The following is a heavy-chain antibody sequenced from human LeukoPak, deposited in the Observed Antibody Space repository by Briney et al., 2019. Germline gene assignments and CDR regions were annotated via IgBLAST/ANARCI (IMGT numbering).Heavy chain of an antibody. CDR1: GFTFSSYS. Sequence: GGSLRLSCAASGFTFSSYSMNWVRQAPGKGLEWVSSISSSSSYIYYADSVKGRFTISRDNAKNSLYLQMNSLRAEDTAVYYCARGASGYYDSSGYYNWGQRTLVTVSS. CDR2: ISSSSSYI. D-gene: IGHD3-22*01. CDR3: ARGASGYYDSSGYYN. J-gene: IGHJ4*02. V-gene: IGHV3-21*01.